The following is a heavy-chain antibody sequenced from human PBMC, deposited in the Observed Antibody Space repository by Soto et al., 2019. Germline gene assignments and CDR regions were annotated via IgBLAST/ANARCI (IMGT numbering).Heavy chain of an antibody. Sequence: EVQLVESGGGLVQPGGSLRLSCAASGFTFSIYNMNWVRQAPGRGLEWVSYISGSSTTIYYADSVKGRFTISRDNAKNSPFLHMNSLRDEDTAVYYCASSANYYNYAFDIWGQGTMVTVSS. CDR1: GFTFSIYN. CDR3: ASSANYYNYAFDI. D-gene: IGHD3-10*01. J-gene: IGHJ3*02. CDR2: ISGSSTTI. V-gene: IGHV3-48*02.